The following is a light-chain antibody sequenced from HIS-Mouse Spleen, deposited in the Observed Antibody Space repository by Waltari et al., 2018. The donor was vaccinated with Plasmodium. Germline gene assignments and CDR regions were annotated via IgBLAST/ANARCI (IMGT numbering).Light chain of an antibody. CDR3: QQYDNLPYT. CDR2: DAS. Sequence: DLQMTQSPSSLSAPVGDRVTITCQASQDISNYLNWYQQKPGKAPKLLIYDASNLETGVPSRFSGSGSGTDFTFTISSLQPEDIATYYCQQYDNLPYTFGQGTKLEIK. J-gene: IGKJ2*01. V-gene: IGKV1-33*01. CDR1: QDISNY.